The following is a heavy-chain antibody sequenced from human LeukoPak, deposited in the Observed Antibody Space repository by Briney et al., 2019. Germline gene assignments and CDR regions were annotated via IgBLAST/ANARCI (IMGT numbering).Heavy chain of an antibody. D-gene: IGHD4-17*01. CDR1: GLTFSSYW. CDR3: ARDIYGDYVTFWYYYGMDV. J-gene: IGHJ6*02. V-gene: IGHV3-7*01. Sequence: GGSLRLSCAASGLTFSSYWMSWVRQAPGKGLEWVANIKQDGSEKYYVDSVKGRFTISRDNAKNSLYLQMNSLRAEDTAVYYCARDIYGDYVTFWYYYGMDVWGQGTTVTVSS. CDR2: IKQDGSEK.